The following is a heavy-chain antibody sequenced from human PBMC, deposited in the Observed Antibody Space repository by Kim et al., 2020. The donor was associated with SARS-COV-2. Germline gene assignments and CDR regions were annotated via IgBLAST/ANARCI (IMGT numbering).Heavy chain of an antibody. J-gene: IGHJ5*02. CDR2: ISGSGGST. V-gene: IGHV3-23*01. CDR3: ASRSSIVVVPAAMFFP. D-gene: IGHD2-2*01. Sequence: GGSLRLSCAASGFTFSSYAMSWVRQVPGKGLEWVSTISGSGGSTYYADSVKGRFTISRDNSKNTLYLQMNSLRAEDTAVYYCASRSSIVVVPAAMFFPWGQGTLVTVSS. CDR1: GFTFSSYA.